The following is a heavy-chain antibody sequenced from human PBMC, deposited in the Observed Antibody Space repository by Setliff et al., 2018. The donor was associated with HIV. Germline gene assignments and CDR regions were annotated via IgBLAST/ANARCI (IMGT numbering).Heavy chain of an antibody. J-gene: IGHJ6*02. CDR3: ARAPITMIVVVNYGMDV. D-gene: IGHD3-22*01. Sequence: PSETLSLSCTVTGGTMNKNNMFWGWIRQPPGKGLEWIGSIDYRGSTYSNPSLKSRVTTSIDTSKTRFSLTMTSATAADTAQYYCARAPITMIVVVNYGMDVWGQGTTVTVSS. CDR1: GGTMNKNNMF. V-gene: IGHV4-39*01. CDR2: IDYRGST.